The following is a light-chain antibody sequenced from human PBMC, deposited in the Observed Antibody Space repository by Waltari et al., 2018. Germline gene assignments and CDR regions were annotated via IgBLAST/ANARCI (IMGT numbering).Light chain of an antibody. CDR2: STY. V-gene: IGKV3-20*01. CDR3: QQYDGIVVT. Sequence: IVLPQSSGTLPLSPGDRATLSCRASQTVSTIALSWYQQKPGQAPRVLIYSTYNRATGIPDRFSGSGSGTDFTLTINRLAPEDFAMYYCQQYDGIVVTFGGGTKVEI. CDR1: QTVSTIA. J-gene: IGKJ4*01.